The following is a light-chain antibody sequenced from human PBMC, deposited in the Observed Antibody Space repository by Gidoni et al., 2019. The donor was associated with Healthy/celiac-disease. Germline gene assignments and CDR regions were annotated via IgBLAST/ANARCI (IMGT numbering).Light chain of an antibody. CDR1: SSNIGSNT. J-gene: IGLJ2*01. Sequence: QSVLTQPPSASGTPGQRVTISCSGSSSNIGSNTVNWYQQPPGTAPKLLIYSNTQRPSGVPDRFSGSKSGTSASLAISGLQSEDEADYYCAAWDDSLNGLVVFGGGTKLTVL. V-gene: IGLV1-44*01. CDR2: SNT. CDR3: AAWDDSLNGLVV.